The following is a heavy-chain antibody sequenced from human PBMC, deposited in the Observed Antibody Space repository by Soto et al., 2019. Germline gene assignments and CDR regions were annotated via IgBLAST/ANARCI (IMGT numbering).Heavy chain of an antibody. J-gene: IGHJ4*02. CDR3: ARPDSSSWAAPFGS. V-gene: IGHV4-30-2*03. Sequence: SETLSLTCAVSGGSISSGGYSWSWIRQPPGKGLQWIGCTYYTGSTYFNPSLRSRVTISFDTSKNQFSLRLTSVTASDTAVYYCARPDSSSWAAPFGSWGQGTLVTVSS. CDR2: TYYTGST. D-gene: IGHD6-13*01. CDR1: GGSISSGGYS.